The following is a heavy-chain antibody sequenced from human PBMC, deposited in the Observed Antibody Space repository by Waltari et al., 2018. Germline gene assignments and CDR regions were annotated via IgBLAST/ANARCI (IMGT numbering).Heavy chain of an antibody. CDR3: ARGDLVLGY. CDR1: GYTFTSYA. J-gene: IGHJ4*02. CDR2: INAGNCNT. Sequence: QVQLVQSGAEVKKPGASVKVSCKASGYTFTSYAMHWVRQAPGQRLEWMGWINAGNCNTKYSQEVQGRVTITRDTSASTAYMELSRLRSEDMAVYYCARGDLVLGYWGQGTLVTVSS. V-gene: IGHV1-3*03. D-gene: IGHD2-8*02.